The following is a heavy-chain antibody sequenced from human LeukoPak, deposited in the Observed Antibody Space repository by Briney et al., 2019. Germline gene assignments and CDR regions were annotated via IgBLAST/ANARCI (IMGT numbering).Heavy chain of an antibody. CDR3: ASGVRYCSSTSCYAFFQS. Sequence: KSSETLSLTCTVSGGSISSYYWSWIRQPPGKGLEWIGYIYYSGSTNYNPSLKSRVTISVDTSKNQFSLKLSSVTAADTAVYYCASGVRYCSSTSCYAFFQSWGQGTLVTVSS. V-gene: IGHV4-59*08. J-gene: IGHJ4*02. CDR1: GGSISSYY. CDR2: IYYSGST. D-gene: IGHD2-2*01.